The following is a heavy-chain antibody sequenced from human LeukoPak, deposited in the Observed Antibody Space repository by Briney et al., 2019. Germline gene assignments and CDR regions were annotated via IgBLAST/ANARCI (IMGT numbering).Heavy chain of an antibody. J-gene: IGHJ4*02. Sequence: SETLSLTCAVYGGSFSGYYWGWIRQPPGKGLEWMGTIYHTGSTYYNPSLKSRVTISVDTSKNQFSLKLNSVTAADTAVYYCARAPTTVTPGVWGQGTLVTVSS. V-gene: IGHV4-38-2*01. CDR2: IYHTGST. CDR3: ARAPTTVTPGV. D-gene: IGHD4-17*01. CDR1: GGSFSGYY.